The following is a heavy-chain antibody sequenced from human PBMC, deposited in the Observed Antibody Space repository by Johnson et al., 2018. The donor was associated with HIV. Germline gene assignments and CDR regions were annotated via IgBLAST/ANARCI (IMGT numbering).Heavy chain of an antibody. CDR1: RFTFSSYA. CDR3: ARGIQPDAFDI. CDR2: IYSGGST. D-gene: IGHD2-2*01. Sequence: QVQLVESGGGVVQPGRSLRLSCAASRFTFSSYAMHWVRQAPRKGLEWVAVIYSGGSTYYADSVKCRFTISRDNSKNTLYVQMNSLRAEDTAVYYCARGIQPDAFDIWGQGTMVTVSS. V-gene: IGHV3-NL1*01. J-gene: IGHJ3*02.